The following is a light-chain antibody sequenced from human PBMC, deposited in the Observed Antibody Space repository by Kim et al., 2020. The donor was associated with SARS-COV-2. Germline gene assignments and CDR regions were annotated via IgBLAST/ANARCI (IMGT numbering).Light chain of an antibody. CDR3: LQYKSFPRT. CDR1: QGISNS. Sequence: ASVGDRVTITCRASQGISNSLVWFQQKPGKVPKRLISVASSLHSGVPSRFSGSGSGAEFTLTISSLQPEDFATYYCLQYKSFPRTFGQGTKVDIK. J-gene: IGKJ1*01. CDR2: VAS. V-gene: IGKV1-17*03.